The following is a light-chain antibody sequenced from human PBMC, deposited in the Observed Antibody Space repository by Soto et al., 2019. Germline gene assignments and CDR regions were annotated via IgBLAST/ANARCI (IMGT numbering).Light chain of an antibody. CDR2: DAS. J-gene: IGKJ3*01. V-gene: IGKV1-33*01. CDR1: QNINIY. Sequence: DIQMTQSPSSLSASVGDRVTITCQASQNINIYLNWYQQSPGRAPKLLIYDASSLEKVVPSRFSGTGSGTHFTLTISSLKPEDIATYYCQPYVDLPFTFGPGTKVDIK. CDR3: QPYVDLPFT.